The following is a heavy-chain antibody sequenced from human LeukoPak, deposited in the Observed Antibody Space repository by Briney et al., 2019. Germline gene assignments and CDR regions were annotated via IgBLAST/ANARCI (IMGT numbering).Heavy chain of an antibody. CDR3: AGVPAATHYTYYFDY. J-gene: IGHJ4*02. V-gene: IGHV1-8*03. D-gene: IGHD2-2*01. CDR1: GYTFTSYD. Sequence: GASVKVPCKASGYTFTSYDINWVRQATGQGLEWMGWMNPNSGNTGYAQKFQGRVTITRNTSISTAYMELSSLRSEDTAVYYCAGVPAATHYTYYFDYWGQGTLVTVSS. CDR2: MNPNSGNT.